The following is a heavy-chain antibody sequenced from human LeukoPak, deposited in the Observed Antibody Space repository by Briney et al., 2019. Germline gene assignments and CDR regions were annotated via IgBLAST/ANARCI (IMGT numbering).Heavy chain of an antibody. Sequence: PGGSLRLSCAASGFTFSSYGKHWVRQAPGKGLEWVAVISYDGSNKYYADSVKGRFTISRDNSKNTLYLQMNSLRAEDTAVYYCAKGTAGSWYGWFDPWGQGTLVTVSS. D-gene: IGHD6-13*01. CDR2: ISYDGSNK. CDR3: AKGTAGSWYGWFDP. J-gene: IGHJ5*02. CDR1: GFTFSSYG. V-gene: IGHV3-30*18.